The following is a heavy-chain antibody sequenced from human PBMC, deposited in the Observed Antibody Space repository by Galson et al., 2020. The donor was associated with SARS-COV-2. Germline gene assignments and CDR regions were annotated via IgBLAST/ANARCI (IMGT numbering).Heavy chain of an antibody. J-gene: IGHJ3*02. Sequence: GESLKISCSASGFTFSSYAMHWVRQAPGKGLEYVSAISSNGGSTYYADSVKGRFTISRDNSKNTLYLQMSSLRAEDTAVYYCVKDIRYSGSYRGAFDIWGQGTMVTVSS. CDR1: GFTFSSYA. CDR2: ISSNGGST. V-gene: IGHV3-64D*06. D-gene: IGHD1-26*01. CDR3: VKDIRYSGSYRGAFDI.